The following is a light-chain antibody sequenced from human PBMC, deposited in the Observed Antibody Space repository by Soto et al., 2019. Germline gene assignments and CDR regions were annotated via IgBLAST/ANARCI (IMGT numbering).Light chain of an antibody. V-gene: IGKV3-20*01. Sequence: EIVLTQSPGTLSLSPGERATLSCRASQSVSSRYFAWYQQKAGQAPRLLIYGASSRATGIPDRFSGSGSGTDFTLTISRLEPEDFAVYYCQQYGSSPPITFGGGTKVEIK. CDR2: GAS. CDR3: QQYGSSPPIT. CDR1: QSVSSRY. J-gene: IGKJ4*01.